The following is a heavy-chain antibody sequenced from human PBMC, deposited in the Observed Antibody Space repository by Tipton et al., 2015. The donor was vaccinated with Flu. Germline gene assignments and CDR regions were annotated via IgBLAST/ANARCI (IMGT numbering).Heavy chain of an antibody. Sequence: TLSLTCTVSGGSISSSSYYWGWIRQPPGKGLEWIGSIYYSGSTYYNPSLKSRVTISVDTSKNQFSLKLSSVTAADTAVYYCARAGYYDFWSGYYSSNPVYFDLWGRGTLVTVSS. CDR1: GGSISSSSYY. CDR2: IYYSGST. CDR3: ARAGYYDFWSGYYSSNPVYFDL. D-gene: IGHD3-3*01. V-gene: IGHV4-39*07. J-gene: IGHJ2*01.